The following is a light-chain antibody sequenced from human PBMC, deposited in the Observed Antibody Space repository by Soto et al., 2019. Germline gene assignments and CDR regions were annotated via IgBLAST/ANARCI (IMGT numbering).Light chain of an antibody. J-gene: IGLJ2*01. CDR2: EVD. CDR1: SSDVGAYNY. V-gene: IGLV2-14*01. Sequence: QSALTQPASVSGSPGQSISISCTGSSSDVGAYNYVAWYQQKPGKAPKLLIYEVDNRPSGISHRFSGSKSGNTASLTISGLQTEDEADYYCSSYTSSSTLVFGGGTKVTVL. CDR3: SSYTSSSTLV.